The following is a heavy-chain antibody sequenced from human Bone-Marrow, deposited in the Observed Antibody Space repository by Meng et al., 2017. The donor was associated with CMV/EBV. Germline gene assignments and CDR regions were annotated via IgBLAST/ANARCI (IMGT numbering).Heavy chain of an antibody. D-gene: IGHD1-1*01. Sequence: SETLSLTCTVSGYSIKSGYYWGWIRQPPGKGLEWIGNMYHSGSTYYNPSLKSRVTISADRPKNHFSLRLSSVTAADTAIYYCARLWKSSGMDVWGPGTTVTVSS. CDR2: MYHSGST. V-gene: IGHV4-38-2*02. CDR3: ARLWKSSGMDV. J-gene: IGHJ6*02. CDR1: GYSIKSGYY.